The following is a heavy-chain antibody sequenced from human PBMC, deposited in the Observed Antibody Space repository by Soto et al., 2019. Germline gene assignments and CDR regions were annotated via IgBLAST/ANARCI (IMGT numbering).Heavy chain of an antibody. J-gene: IGHJ4*02. CDR3: ARHSQYYDSSGYRTPLPDY. Sequence: GESLKISCKGSGYSFTSYWIGWVRQMPGKGLEWMGIIYPGDSDTRYSPSFQGQVTISADKSISTAYLQWSSLKASDTAMYYCARHSQYYDSSGYRTPLPDYWGQGTLVTVSS. CDR1: GYSFTSYW. V-gene: IGHV5-51*01. D-gene: IGHD3-22*01. CDR2: IYPGDSDT.